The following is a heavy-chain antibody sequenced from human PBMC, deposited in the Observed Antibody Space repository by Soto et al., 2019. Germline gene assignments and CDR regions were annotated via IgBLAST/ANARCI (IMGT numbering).Heavy chain of an antibody. D-gene: IGHD2-2*01. CDR2: ISYDGVNK. J-gene: IGHJ6*02. Sequence: GGSLRLSCTASGFIFSTYSMQWVRQAPGKGLDWVAVISYDGVNKYHADSVRGRFTISRDNSKDTLYLQMSSLRADDTAVYYCARDPIVVVPSARGPPYGMDVWGQGTTVTVSS. V-gene: IGHV3-30-3*01. CDR1: GFIFSTYS. CDR3: ARDPIVVVPSARGPPYGMDV.